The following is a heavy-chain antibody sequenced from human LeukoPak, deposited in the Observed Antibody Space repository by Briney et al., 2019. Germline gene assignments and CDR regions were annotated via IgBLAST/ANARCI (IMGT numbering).Heavy chain of an antibody. CDR2: IYYSGST. Sequence: KPSETLSLTCTVSGGSISSYYWGWIRQPPGKGLEWIGSIYYSGSTYYNPSLKSRVTISVDTSKNQFSLKLSSVTAADTAVYYCARLSSTRFDPWGQGTLVTVSS. CDR3: ARLSSTRFDP. CDR1: GGSISSYY. V-gene: IGHV4-39*01. D-gene: IGHD2-2*01. J-gene: IGHJ5*02.